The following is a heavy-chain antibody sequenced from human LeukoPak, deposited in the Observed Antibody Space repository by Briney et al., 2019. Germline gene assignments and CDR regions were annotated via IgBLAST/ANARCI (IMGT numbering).Heavy chain of an antibody. J-gene: IGHJ6*02. CDR3: ARLVGSDPRNYYYYGMDV. Sequence: GESLKISCKGSGYSFTSYWIGWVRQMPGKGLEWMGIIYPGDSDTRYSPAFQGQVTISADKSISTAYLQWSSLKASDTAMYYCARLVGSDPRNYYYYGMDVWGQGTLVTVSS. CDR1: GYSFTSYW. D-gene: IGHD3-10*01. V-gene: IGHV5-51*01. CDR2: IYPGDSDT.